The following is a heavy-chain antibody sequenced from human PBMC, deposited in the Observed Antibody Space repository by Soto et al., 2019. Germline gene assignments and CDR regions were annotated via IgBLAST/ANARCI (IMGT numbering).Heavy chain of an antibody. V-gene: IGHV3-7*01. CDR1: WFMFGTYW. CDR3: VRATLSWGHYYFRGLDV. D-gene: IGHD3-22*01. J-gene: IGHJ6*02. CDR2: IKHDGNEK. Sequence: GGPLRLSCAATWFMFGTYWMSWVRQAPGKGLEWVANIKHDGNEKYYADSVKGRFTVSRDNVKNFLHLQMSSLRGDDTGVYFCVRATLSWGHYYFRGLDVWGQGTTVTVSS.